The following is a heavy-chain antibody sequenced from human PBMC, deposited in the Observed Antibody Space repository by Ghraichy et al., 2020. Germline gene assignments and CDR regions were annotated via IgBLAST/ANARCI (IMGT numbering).Heavy chain of an antibody. V-gene: IGHV3-48*02. CDR3: ARGARVVRFFYYDGMDV. D-gene: IGHD4-23*01. Sequence: GGSLRLSCVGSGFTFSSYSLNWVRQSPGKGLEWVAYTTASSRTKSYADSVKGRFTISRDNAQNSLYLQMNSLRDEDTAVYYCARGARVVRFFYYDGMDVWGQGSRVTV. J-gene: IGHJ6*02. CDR1: GFTFSSYS. CDR2: TTASSRTK.